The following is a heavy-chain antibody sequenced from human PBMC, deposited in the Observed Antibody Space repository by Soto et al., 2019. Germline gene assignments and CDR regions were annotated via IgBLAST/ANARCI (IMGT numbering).Heavy chain of an antibody. V-gene: IGHV4-31*03. J-gene: IGHJ4*02. CDR2: IYHRGST. CDR1: GGSISSGYYY. CDR3: ARAESVGHPVVPDD. Sequence: SETLSLTCTVSGGSISSGYYYWNWIRQHPGKGLEGIGYIYHRGSTKYNPSLKNRVTISVDTSKNQISLKLSSLSAADTAVYYCARAESVGHPVVPDDSGQGTRVTVAS. D-gene: IGHD2-21*01.